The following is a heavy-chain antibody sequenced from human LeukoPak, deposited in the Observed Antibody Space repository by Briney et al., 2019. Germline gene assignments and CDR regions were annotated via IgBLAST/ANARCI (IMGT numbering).Heavy chain of an antibody. CDR2: IKQDGSEK. V-gene: IGHV3-7*01. CDR3: ARGVSTAFDY. J-gene: IGHJ4*02. CDR1: GFTFSSYG. D-gene: IGHD2-8*01. Sequence: GGTLRLSCAASGFTFSSYGMSWVRQAPGKGLEWVANIKQDGSEKYYVDSVKGRFTISRDNARNSLYLQMNSLRAEDTAVYYCARGVSTAFDYWGQGTLVTVSS.